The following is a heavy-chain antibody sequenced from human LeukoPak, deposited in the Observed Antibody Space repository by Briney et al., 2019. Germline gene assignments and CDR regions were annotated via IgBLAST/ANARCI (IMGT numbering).Heavy chain of an antibody. CDR2: IIPIFGTA. Sequence: SVKVSCKASGYTFTGYYMHWVRQAPGQGLEWMGGIIPIFGTANYAQKFQGRVTITADESTSTAYMELSSLRSEDTAVYYCARDLVGWFDPWGQGTLVTVSS. J-gene: IGHJ5*02. CDR3: ARDLVGWFDP. D-gene: IGHD2-2*01. CDR1: GYTFTGYY. V-gene: IGHV1-69*13.